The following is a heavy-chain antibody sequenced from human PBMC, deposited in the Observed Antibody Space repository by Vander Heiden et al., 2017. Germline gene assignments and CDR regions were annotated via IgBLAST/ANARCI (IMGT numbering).Heavy chain of an antibody. Sequence: QVQLQESGPGLAKPSETLSLTCTVSGGSISSYYWSWIRQPPGKGLEWIGYIYYSGSTNYNPSLKSRVTISVDTSKNQFSLKLSSVTAADTAVYYCARDRRAAVAGFDYWGQGTLVTVSS. CDR1: GGSISSYY. J-gene: IGHJ4*02. CDR3: ARDRRAAVAGFDY. CDR2: IYYSGST. D-gene: IGHD6-19*01. V-gene: IGHV4-59*01.